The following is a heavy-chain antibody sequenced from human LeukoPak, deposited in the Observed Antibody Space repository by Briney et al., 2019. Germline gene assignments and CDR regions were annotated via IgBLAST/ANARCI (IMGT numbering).Heavy chain of an antibody. Sequence: PGGSLRLSCTTSGFTFGDFAMTWVRQAPGKGLEWVGFIRSKAYGATTDYAASVKGRFTISRHDSKSVAYLQMNSLRTEDTAVYYCTARKLTITRATVPITGTTVDYWGQGTLVTVSS. CDR2: IRSKAYGATT. CDR3: TARKLTITRATVPITGTTVDY. CDR1: GFTFGDFA. V-gene: IGHV3-49*04. D-gene: IGHD1-1*01. J-gene: IGHJ4*02.